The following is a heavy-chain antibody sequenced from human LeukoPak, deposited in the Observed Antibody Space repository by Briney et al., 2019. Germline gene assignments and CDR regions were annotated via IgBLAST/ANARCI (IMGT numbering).Heavy chain of an antibody. Sequence: ASVEVSCKASGYTFTSYGVSWVRQAPGQGLEWMGWISGYNGNTNYAQKFLGRVSMTADTATSTAYMELRSLTSDDTAMYYCARNGRGTYYYFDLWGQGTLVTVSS. CDR2: ISGYNGNT. J-gene: IGHJ4*02. D-gene: IGHD2-21*01. CDR1: GYTFTSYG. CDR3: ARNGRGTYYYFDL. V-gene: IGHV1-18*01.